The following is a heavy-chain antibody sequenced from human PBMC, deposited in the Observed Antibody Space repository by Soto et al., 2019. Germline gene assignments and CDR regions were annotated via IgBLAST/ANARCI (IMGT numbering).Heavy chain of an antibody. CDR1: GFTFSNYW. D-gene: IGHD6-19*01. Sequence: EVLLVESGGGLVQPGGSLRLSCAASGFTFSNYWMHWVRQAPGKGLVWVSRINSDGSTTSYADSVKGRFTISRDNAKNTLYLQMNSLRVEDTAVYFCPRVAVGRYDFDSWGQGTLVPVSS. V-gene: IGHV3-74*01. CDR2: INSDGSTT. J-gene: IGHJ4*02. CDR3: PRVAVGRYDFDS.